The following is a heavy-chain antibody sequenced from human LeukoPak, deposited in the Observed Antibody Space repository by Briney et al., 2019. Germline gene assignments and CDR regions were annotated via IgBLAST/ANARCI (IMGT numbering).Heavy chain of an antibody. D-gene: IGHD3-3*01. CDR2: IYYSGST. V-gene: IGHV4-39*01. CDR3: ARLWSGYRPPDF. Sequence: ETLSLTCAVSGGSISGDSYYWGWIRQPPGKGLEWIGSIYYSGSTYYNPSLRSRVTISVDTSKSQISLKLRSVTAADTAMYYCARLWSGYRPPDFWGQGTLVTVSS. J-gene: IGHJ4*02. CDR1: GGSISGDSYY.